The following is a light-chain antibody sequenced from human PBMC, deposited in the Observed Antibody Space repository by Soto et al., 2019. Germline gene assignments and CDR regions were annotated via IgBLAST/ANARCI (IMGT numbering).Light chain of an antibody. CDR3: QQYGSSGT. CDR2: GAS. V-gene: IGKV3-20*01. J-gene: IGKJ1*01. CDR1: QSVSSNY. Sequence: EIVLTQSPCTLSLSPGERATLSCRASQSVSSNYLAWYQQKPGQAPRVLIYGASSRATGIPDRFSGSGSGTDFTLTISRLEPEDFAVYYCQQYGSSGTFGQGTKVDIK.